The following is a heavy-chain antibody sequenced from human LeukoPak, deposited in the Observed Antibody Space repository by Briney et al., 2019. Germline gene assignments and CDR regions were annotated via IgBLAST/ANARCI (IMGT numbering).Heavy chain of an antibody. CDR3: ARDGRELPYNFDY. Sequence: PGGSLRLSCAASGFTFSRYEMNWVRQAPGEGLEWVSYISTSGSTQYYADSVKGRFTISRDNAKNSLYLQMNSLRAEDTAVYFCARDGRELPYNFDYWGQGTLATVSS. J-gene: IGHJ4*02. CDR1: GFTFSRYE. V-gene: IGHV3-48*03. D-gene: IGHD1-26*01. CDR2: ISTSGSTQ.